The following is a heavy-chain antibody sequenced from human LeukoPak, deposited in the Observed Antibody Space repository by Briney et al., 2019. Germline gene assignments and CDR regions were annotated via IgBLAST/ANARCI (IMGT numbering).Heavy chain of an antibody. CDR1: GGSISSSSYY. Sequence: SETLSLTCTVSGGSISSSSYYWGWIRQPPGKRLEWIGSIYYSGSTYYNPSLKSRVTISVDTSKNQFSLKLSSVTAADTAVYYCARRLSREGAFDIWGQGTMVTVSS. V-gene: IGHV4-39*01. CDR3: ARRLSREGAFDI. D-gene: IGHD2-2*01. J-gene: IGHJ3*02. CDR2: IYYSGST.